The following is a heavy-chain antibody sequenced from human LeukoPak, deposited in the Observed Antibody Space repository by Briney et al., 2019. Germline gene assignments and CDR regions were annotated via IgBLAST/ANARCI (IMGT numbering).Heavy chain of an antibody. CDR3: ASAMLASDSSGYYTSDYFEH. CDR2: IISRGNTR. D-gene: IGHD3-22*01. CDR1: GMMFSSYE. V-gene: IGHV3-48*03. J-gene: IGHJ4*02. Sequence: GGSLRLSCTAAGMMFSSYEMYWVRQAPGKGLQWISYIISRGNTRKYADSVKGRFTISRDNAKKSLQLEMSGLRGDDSAIYYCASAMLASDSSGYYTSDYFEHWGQGTLVSVSS.